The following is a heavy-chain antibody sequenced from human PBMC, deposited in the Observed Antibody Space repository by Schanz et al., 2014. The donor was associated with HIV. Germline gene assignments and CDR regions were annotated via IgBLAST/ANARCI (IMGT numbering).Heavy chain of an antibody. CDR3: ARWGGSSWYWFDS. CDR1: GFTFSDYS. D-gene: IGHD6-13*01. J-gene: IGHJ5*01. Sequence: EVQLLESGGGLVQPGGSLRLSCAASGFTFSDYSMNWVRQAPGKGLEWVSYISGSSSSIYYADSVKGRFTISRDNVKNSLFLQMNNLRDEDTAVYYCARWGGSSWYWFDSWGQGTLVTVSS. CDR2: ISGSSSSI. V-gene: IGHV3-48*02.